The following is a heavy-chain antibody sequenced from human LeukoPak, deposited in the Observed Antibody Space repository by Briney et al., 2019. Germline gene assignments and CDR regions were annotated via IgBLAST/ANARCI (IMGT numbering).Heavy chain of an antibody. CDR3: ARGKKVRGVSAFDI. D-gene: IGHD3-10*01. V-gene: IGHV4-59*12. CDR1: GGSISSYY. J-gene: IGHJ3*02. Sequence: SETLSLTCTVSGGSISSYYWSWIRQPPGKGLEWIGYIYYSGSTNYNPSLKSRVTISVDTSKNQFSLKLSSVTAADTAVYYCARGKKVRGVSAFDIWGQGTMVTVSS. CDR2: IYYSGST.